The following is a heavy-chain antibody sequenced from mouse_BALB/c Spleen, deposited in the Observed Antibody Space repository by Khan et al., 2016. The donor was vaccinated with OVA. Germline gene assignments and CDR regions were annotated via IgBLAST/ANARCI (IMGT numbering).Heavy chain of an antibody. Sequence: EVELVESGGGSVKPGGSLKLSCAPSGFAFSSYDMSWVRQTPEKRLEWVATISGTGIYTYYPDSVKGRFTISRDNARNTLYLQMSSLRSEDTTLYYCARRSYYGNPWFTYWGQGTLVTVSA. J-gene: IGHJ3*01. V-gene: IGHV5-9*02. CDR2: ISGTGIYT. CDR1: GFAFSSYD. CDR3: ARRSYYGNPWFTY. D-gene: IGHD2-10*01.